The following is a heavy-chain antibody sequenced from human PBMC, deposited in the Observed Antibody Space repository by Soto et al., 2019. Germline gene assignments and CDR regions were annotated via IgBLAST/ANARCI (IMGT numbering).Heavy chain of an antibody. CDR1: GFSFSNYA. Sequence: EVQLLESGGTLVQPGGSLRLSCVASGFSFSNYALSWVRQAPGKGLEWVSTFSAGGRTYYADSVKGRFTIARDSSQNPVHLQIRDLRPEDTAVYYCATASMPEHYGDTLFDYWGQGTRVTVSS. J-gene: IGHJ4*02. D-gene: IGHD4-17*01. V-gene: IGHV3-23*01. CDR2: FSAGGRT. CDR3: ATASMPEHYGDTLFDY.